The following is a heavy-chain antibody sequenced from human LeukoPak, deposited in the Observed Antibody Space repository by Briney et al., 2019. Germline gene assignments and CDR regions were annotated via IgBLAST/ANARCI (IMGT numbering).Heavy chain of an antibody. V-gene: IGHV4-59*12. CDR2: MYYGGNT. Sequence: PSETLSLTCTVSGASISSYYWSWIRQSPGKGLEWIGCMYYGGNTNYNPSLKSRVTMSLDTSENQFSLKLSSVTAADTAVYYCARAGGIPASFDYWGQGTLVTVSS. J-gene: IGHJ4*02. D-gene: IGHD6-25*01. CDR3: ARAGGIPASFDY. CDR1: GASISSYY.